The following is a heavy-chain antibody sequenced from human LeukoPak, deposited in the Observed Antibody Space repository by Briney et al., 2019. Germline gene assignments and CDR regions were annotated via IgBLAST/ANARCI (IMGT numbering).Heavy chain of an antibody. V-gene: IGHV4-34*01. CDR3: ARHNGWAFDI. D-gene: IGHD2-15*01. J-gene: IGHJ3*02. CDR1: GGSFSGW. CDR2: IHHSGGT. Sequence: SETLSLTCAVYGGSFSGWWSWIRQPPGKGLEWIGEIHHSGGTKYNPSLRSLDTISVDASKRQISLKMTSVTAADAAIYYCARHNGWAFDIWGQGTVVTVSS.